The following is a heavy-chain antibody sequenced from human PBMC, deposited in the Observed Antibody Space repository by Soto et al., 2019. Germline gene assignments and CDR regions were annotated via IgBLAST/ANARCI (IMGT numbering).Heavy chain of an antibody. J-gene: IGHJ6*03. V-gene: IGHV3-11*01. Sequence: PGGSLRLSCAASGFTFSDYYMSWIRQAPGKGLEWVSYISSSGSTIYYADSVKGRFTISRDNAKNSLYLQMNSLRAEDTAVYYCARGFEETYYDFWSGYYLDVWGKGTTVTVSS. CDR2: ISSSGSTI. CDR1: GFTFSDYY. CDR3: ARGFEETYYDFWSGYYLDV. D-gene: IGHD3-3*01.